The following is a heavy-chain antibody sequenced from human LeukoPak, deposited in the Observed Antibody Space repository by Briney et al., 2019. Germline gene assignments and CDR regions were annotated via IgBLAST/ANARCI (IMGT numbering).Heavy chain of an antibody. V-gene: IGHV1-69*05. CDR1: GGTFSRYA. Sequence: SVKVSCKGSGGTFSRYAISWVRQAPGQGLEWMGGIIPFHGTPNYAQKFQGRVTITTDEYTSTAYMELSSLRSEDTAVYYCASVVAGTYYYYYMDVWGKGTTVTVSS. J-gene: IGHJ6*03. CDR2: IIPFHGTP. D-gene: IGHD6-19*01. CDR3: ASVVAGTYYYYYMDV.